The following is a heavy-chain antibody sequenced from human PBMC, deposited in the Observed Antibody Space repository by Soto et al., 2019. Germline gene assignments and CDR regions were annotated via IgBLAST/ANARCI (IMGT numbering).Heavy chain of an antibody. V-gene: IGHV4-59*01. J-gene: IGHJ4*02. CDR1: GGSITSYY. CDR2: IYDTGST. CDR3: ARGSLMIEDYLDY. Sequence: QVQLQESGPGLLKPSEPLSLTCTVSGGSITSYYWSWIRQPPGKGLEWIGYIYDTGSTNYNPSLNIRVTILLEKYKNPFPLKRSSVNAAAMDEYYCARGSLMIEDYLDYWCQVTLVTVSA. D-gene: IGHD3-22*01.